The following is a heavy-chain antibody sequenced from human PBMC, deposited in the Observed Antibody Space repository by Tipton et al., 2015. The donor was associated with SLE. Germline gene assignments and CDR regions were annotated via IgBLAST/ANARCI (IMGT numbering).Heavy chain of an antibody. J-gene: IGHJ4*02. CDR3: AKAPGIAVAEGY. V-gene: IGHV3-48*03. Sequence: FTISRDNAKNSLYLQMNSLRVEDTAVYYCAKAPGIAVAEGYWGQGTLVTVSS. D-gene: IGHD6-19*01.